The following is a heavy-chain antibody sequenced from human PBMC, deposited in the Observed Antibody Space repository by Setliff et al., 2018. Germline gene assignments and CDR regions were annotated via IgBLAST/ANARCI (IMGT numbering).Heavy chain of an antibody. CDR1: GYSISSGYY. J-gene: IGHJ4*02. CDR2: IYHSGST. Sequence: SETLSLTCAVSGYSISSGYYWGWIRQPPGEGLEWIGNIYHSGSTYYNPSLKSRVTISVDTSKNQFSLKLTSVTAADTAVYYCARHGLQFLEWLSAFDYWGQGTLVTVSS. D-gene: IGHD3-3*01. V-gene: IGHV4-38-2*01. CDR3: ARHGLQFLEWLSAFDY.